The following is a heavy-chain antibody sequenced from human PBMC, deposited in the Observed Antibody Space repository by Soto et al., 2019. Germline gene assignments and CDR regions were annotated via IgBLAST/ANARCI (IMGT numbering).Heavy chain of an antibody. J-gene: IGHJ4*02. CDR2: IYYSGST. V-gene: IGHV4-39*01. D-gene: IGHD3-10*01. CDR1: GGSISSSSYY. CDR3: ASQLGYYGSGSPLPDY. Sequence: QLQLQESGPGLVKPSETLSLTCTVSGGSISSSSYYWGWIRQPPGKGLEWIGSIYYSGSTYYNPSLKSRVTISVDTSKNQFSLKLSSVTAADTAVYYCASQLGYYGSGSPLPDYWGQGTLVTVSS.